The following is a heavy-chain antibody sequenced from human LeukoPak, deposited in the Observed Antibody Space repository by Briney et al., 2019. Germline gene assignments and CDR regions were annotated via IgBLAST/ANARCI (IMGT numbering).Heavy chain of an antibody. CDR1: GLTFSDYA. J-gene: IGHJ4*02. Sequence: GGSLRLSCAVSGLTFSDYAMSWIRQAPRKRLEWVSSISGGGHSIDYKVSVKRRFTISRDNSRNTLYLEMNSLRAEDTALYYCAKVPPRDHCDRTSCRDYWGRGTQVTVSS. CDR2: ISGGGHSI. V-gene: IGHV3-23*01. D-gene: IGHD2-2*01. CDR3: AKVPPRDHCDRTSCRDY.